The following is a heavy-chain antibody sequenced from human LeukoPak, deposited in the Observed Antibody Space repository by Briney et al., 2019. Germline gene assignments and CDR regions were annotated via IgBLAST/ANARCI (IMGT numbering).Heavy chain of an antibody. Sequence: GGSLRLSCAASKFTFSSYAMSWVRQAPGKGLEWVSGITGSGNTPFYADSVRGRFTISRDNSKNTLYLQMNSLRAEDTAVYYCARGFLSADYWGQGTLVTVSS. CDR2: ITGSGNTP. V-gene: IGHV3-23*01. D-gene: IGHD3-3*01. J-gene: IGHJ4*02. CDR3: ARGFLSADY. CDR1: KFTFSSYA.